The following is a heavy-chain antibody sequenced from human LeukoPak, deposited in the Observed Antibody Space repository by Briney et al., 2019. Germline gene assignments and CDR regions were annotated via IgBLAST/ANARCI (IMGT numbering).Heavy chain of an antibody. J-gene: IGHJ4*02. Sequence: PSETLSLTCAVYGGSLSGYYWSWIRQSPGKGLEWIGEINHGGSTNYNPSLKSRVTMSVDTSKNHFSLKLSSVTAADTAVYFCAREVRMSMGIEYWGQGTLVTVSS. CDR2: INHGGST. V-gene: IGHV4-34*01. CDR3: AREVRMSMGIEY. D-gene: IGHD4/OR15-4a*01. CDR1: GGSLSGYY.